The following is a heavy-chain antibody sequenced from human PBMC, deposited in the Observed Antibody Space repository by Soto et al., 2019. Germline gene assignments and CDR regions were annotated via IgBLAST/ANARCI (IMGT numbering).Heavy chain of an antibody. CDR3: ARGLYYYDSSGYY. V-gene: IGHV3-48*01. CDR2: ISSSSSTI. D-gene: IGHD3-22*01. CDR1: GFTFSSYS. J-gene: IGHJ4*02. Sequence: GGSLRLSCAASGFTFSSYSMNWVRQAPGKGLEWVSYISSSSSTIYYADSVKGRFTISRDNAKNSLYLQMNSLRAEDTAVYYCARGLYYYDSSGYYWGQGTLVTVSS.